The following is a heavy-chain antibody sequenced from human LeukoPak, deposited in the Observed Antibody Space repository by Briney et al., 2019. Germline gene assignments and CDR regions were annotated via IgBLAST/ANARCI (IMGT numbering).Heavy chain of an antibody. J-gene: IGHJ5*02. V-gene: IGHV3-33*01. D-gene: IGHD6-19*01. CDR1: GFTFSSHG. Sequence: GGSLRLSCAASGFTFSSHGMHWVRQAPGKGLEWVAVIWYDGSNRYYADSVKGRFTISRDNSKNTLYLQINSLRAEDTAVYYCARDKQWLVPWFDPWGQGTLVTVSS. CDR2: IWYDGSNR. CDR3: ARDKQWLVPWFDP.